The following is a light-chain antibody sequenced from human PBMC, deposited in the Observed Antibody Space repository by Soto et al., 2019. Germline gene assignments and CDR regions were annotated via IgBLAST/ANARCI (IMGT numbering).Light chain of an antibody. J-gene: IGKJ1*01. CDR2: AAS. CDR3: QQYYSYPRT. V-gene: IGKV1-12*01. CDR1: QGISSW. Sequence: DIQMSQSPSSVSASVGDRVIITCRASQGISSWLAWYQQKPGKAPKLLIYAASTLQSGLPSRFSGSGSRTDFTLTISCLQSEDFATYYCQQYYSYPRTFGQGTKVDIK.